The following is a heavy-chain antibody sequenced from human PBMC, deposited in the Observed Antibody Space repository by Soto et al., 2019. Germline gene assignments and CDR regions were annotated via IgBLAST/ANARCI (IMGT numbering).Heavy chain of an antibody. J-gene: IGHJ6*02. D-gene: IGHD5-18*01. Sequence: QVQLVQSGAEVKKPGASVKVSCKASGYTFTSYAMHWVRQAPGQRLEWMGWINAGNGNTKYLQKFQGRVTITRDTSASTAYMELSSLRSEDTAVYYCASLRHSPSYYYYYGMDVWGQGTTVTVSS. CDR1: GYTFTSYA. V-gene: IGHV1-3*01. CDR3: ASLRHSPSYYYYYGMDV. CDR2: INAGNGNT.